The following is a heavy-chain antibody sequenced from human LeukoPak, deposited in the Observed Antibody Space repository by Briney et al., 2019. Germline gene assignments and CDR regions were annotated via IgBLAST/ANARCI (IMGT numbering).Heavy chain of an antibody. CDR2: IYSGGST. V-gene: IGHV3-66*02. Sequence: GSLRLSCAASGFTVSSNYMSWVRQAPGKGLEWVSVIYSGGSTYYADSVKGRFTISRDNSKDTLYLQMNSLRAEDTAVYYFSRDSEYYYDSSGYYYGGFDYWGQGTLVTVSS. CDR3: SRDSEYYYDSSGYYYGGFDY. J-gene: IGHJ4*02. CDR1: GFTVSSNY. D-gene: IGHD3-22*01.